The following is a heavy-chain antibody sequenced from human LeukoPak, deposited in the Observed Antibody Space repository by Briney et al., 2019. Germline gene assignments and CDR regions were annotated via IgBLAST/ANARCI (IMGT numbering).Heavy chain of an antibody. CDR3: ARTFCGGDCYLDY. Sequence: SETLSLTCTVSGGSISSYYWSWIRQPPGKGLEWIGRMYTSGSTNYNPSLKSRVTMSVDTSKNQFSLKLSSVTAADTAVYYCARTFCGGDCYLDYWGQGTLVTVSS. V-gene: IGHV4-4*07. J-gene: IGHJ4*02. CDR1: GGSISSYY. D-gene: IGHD2-21*02. CDR2: MYTSGST.